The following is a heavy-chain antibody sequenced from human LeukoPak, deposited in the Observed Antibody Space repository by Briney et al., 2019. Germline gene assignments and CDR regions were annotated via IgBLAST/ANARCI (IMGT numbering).Heavy chain of an antibody. D-gene: IGHD2/OR15-2a*01. CDR1: GGTLRSFA. CDR2: VIPVFGSA. Sequence: GASVKLSCKASGGTLRSFAISWVRQPPGQGLEWMGGVIPVFGSANYAQKFQDRVTITADESTNSAYMDLSSLKSEDTAVYYCATDRGSGNLGDRWGQGTPVLVSS. J-gene: IGHJ5*02. V-gene: IGHV1-69*13. CDR3: ATDRGSGNLGDR.